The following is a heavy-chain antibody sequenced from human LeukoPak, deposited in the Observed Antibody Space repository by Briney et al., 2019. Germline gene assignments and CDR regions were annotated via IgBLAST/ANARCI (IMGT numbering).Heavy chain of an antibody. V-gene: IGHV3-30*14. J-gene: IGHJ3*02. CDR1: GFTFNSYS. Sequence: PGGSLRLSCAASGFTFNSYSMHWVRQAPGKGLEWVTAISDDETYKFYADSVKGRFTISRDNSKNTLSLQMGSLRAEDMAVYYCARVGDNDAFDIWGQGTMVAVSS. CDR2: ISDDETYK. D-gene: IGHD4-17*01. CDR3: ARVGDNDAFDI.